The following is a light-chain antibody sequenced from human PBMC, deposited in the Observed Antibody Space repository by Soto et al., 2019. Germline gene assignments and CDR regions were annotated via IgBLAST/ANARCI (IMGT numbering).Light chain of an antibody. V-gene: IGKV1-39*01. CDR3: QQSYSTPWT. CDR1: QSISYY. Sequence: SQMTRSPSSLSASVGEGSTITCGAIQSISYYLNWYQQKPGRAPRLLIYTTSSLQSGVPSKFSGSASGTDFTLTISSLQPEDFATYYCQQSYSTPWTFGQGTKVDIK. CDR2: TTS. J-gene: IGKJ1*01.